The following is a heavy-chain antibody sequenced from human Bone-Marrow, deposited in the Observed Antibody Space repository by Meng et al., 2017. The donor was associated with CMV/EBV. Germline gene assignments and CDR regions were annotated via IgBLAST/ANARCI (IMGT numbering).Heavy chain of an antibody. CDR1: GGSISSSSYY. CDR2: IYYSGST. D-gene: IGHD2-8*01. V-gene: IGHV4-39*07. J-gene: IGHJ5*02. Sequence: SETLSLTCTVSGGSISSSSYYWGWIRQPPGKGLEWIGSIYYSGSTYYNPSLKSRVTISVDTSKNQFSLKMSSVTAADTAVYYCARVGGYCTNGVCRGGWFDPCGQGTLVIVSS. CDR3: ARVGGYCTNGVCRGGWFDP.